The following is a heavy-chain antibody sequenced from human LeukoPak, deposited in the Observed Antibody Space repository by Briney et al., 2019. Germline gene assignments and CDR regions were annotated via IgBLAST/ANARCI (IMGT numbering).Heavy chain of an antibody. CDR2: IGYDGSNK. D-gene: IGHD3-10*01. V-gene: IGHV3-30*02. CDR1: GFTFSSYS. J-gene: IGHJ5*02. CDR3: AKDYSTTSYYGSGTYYRPTWFAA. Sequence: GGSLRLSCAASGFTFSSYSMNWVRQAPGKWLEGVAFIGYDGSNKYYADSVKGRFTISRDNSKNTLYLQMNSLIAEDTAVYYCAKDYSTTSYYGSGTYYRPTWFAAWGQGSLVTVSS.